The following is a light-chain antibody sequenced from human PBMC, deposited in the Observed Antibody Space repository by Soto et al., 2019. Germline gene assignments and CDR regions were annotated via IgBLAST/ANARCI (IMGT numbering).Light chain of an antibody. J-gene: IGKJ1*01. CDR1: QSVSSY. V-gene: IGKV3-11*01. CDR2: DAS. Sequence: EIVLTQSPATLSLSPGERATLSCRASQSVSSYLAWYQQKPGQAPRLLIYDASNRATGSPARFSGSGSGTDFTLTISSLEPEDVAVYYCQQRSNWPPGFGQGTKVEIK. CDR3: QQRSNWPPG.